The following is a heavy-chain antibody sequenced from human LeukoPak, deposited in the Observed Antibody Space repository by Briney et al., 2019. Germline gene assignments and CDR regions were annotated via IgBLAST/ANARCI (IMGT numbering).Heavy chain of an antibody. J-gene: IGHJ4*02. CDR3: ASGTGGPTQDY. CDR1: GGSISRYY. D-gene: IGHD1-14*01. CDR2: IHYSGST. Sequence: SETLSLTCTVSGGSISRYYWTWIRQTPGERLEWIGWIHYSGSTFYNPSLESRVTISVDTSKNQFSLKLSSVTAADTAVYYCASGTGGPTQDYWGQGTLVTVSS. V-gene: IGHV4-59*12.